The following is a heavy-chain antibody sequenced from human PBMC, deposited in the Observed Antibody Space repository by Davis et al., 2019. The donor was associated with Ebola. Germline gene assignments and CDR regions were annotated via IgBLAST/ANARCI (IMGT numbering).Heavy chain of an antibody. V-gene: IGHV5-51*01. CDR2: IYPGDSDT. D-gene: IGHD6-19*01. CDR3: ARHNAVGGAGTGGGENDY. Sequence: PGGSLRLSCKGSGYTFTSYWIAWVRQVPGKGLEWMGSIYPGDSDTRYSPSFQGQVTISADKSISTAYLQWSSLKASDTAMYYCARHNAVGGAGTGGGENDYWGQGTLVTVSS. CDR1: GYTFTSYW. J-gene: IGHJ4*02.